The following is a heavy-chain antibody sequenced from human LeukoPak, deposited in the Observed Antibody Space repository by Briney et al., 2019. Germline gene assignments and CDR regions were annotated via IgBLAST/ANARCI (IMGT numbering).Heavy chain of an antibody. D-gene: IGHD4-23*01. Sequence: ASVKVSCKASGYTFTSYGISWVRQAPGQGLEWMGWISAYNGNTNYAQKLQGRVTMTTDTSTSTAYMELRSLRSDDTAVYYCASTMTTVASDAFDIWGQGTLVTVSS. CDR1: GYTFTSYG. V-gene: IGHV1-18*01. J-gene: IGHJ3*02. CDR2: ISAYNGNT. CDR3: ASTMTTVASDAFDI.